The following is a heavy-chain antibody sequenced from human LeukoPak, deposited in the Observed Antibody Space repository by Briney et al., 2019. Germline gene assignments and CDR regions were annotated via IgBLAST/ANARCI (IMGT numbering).Heavy chain of an antibody. CDR2: ISGSGGST. J-gene: IGHJ4*02. CDR3: AKENNWGSADY. Sequence: GGSLRLSCAASGFTVSSNYMSWVRQAPGKGLEWVSAISGSGGSTYYADSVKGRFTISRDNSKNTLYLQMNSLRAEDTAVYYCAKENNWGSADYWGQGTLVTVSS. D-gene: IGHD7-27*01. V-gene: IGHV3-23*01. CDR1: GFTVSSNY.